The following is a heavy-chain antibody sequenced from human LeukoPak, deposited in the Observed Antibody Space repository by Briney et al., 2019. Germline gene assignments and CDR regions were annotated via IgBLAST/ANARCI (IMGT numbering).Heavy chain of an antibody. CDR2: ISVSGGST. Sequence: GGSLRLSCAASGFTFSSYSMSWVRQAPGKGLEWVSAISVSGGSTYYAASVKGRFTISRDNSKNTLYLQMNSLRAEDTAVYYCARDTKRAAAAGDIDYWGQGTLVTVSS. J-gene: IGHJ4*02. CDR1: GFTFSSYS. D-gene: IGHD6-13*01. CDR3: ARDTKRAAAAGDIDY. V-gene: IGHV3-23*01.